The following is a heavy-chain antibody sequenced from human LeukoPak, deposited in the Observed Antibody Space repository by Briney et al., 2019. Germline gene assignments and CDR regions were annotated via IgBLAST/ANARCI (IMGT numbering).Heavy chain of an antibody. CDR3: ARVKPSDSSGSRAFDY. CDR2: INHSGNT. V-gene: IGHV4-34*01. J-gene: IGHJ4*02. CDR1: GGSFSGYY. D-gene: IGHD3-22*01. Sequence: PSETLSLTCAVYGGSFSGYYWSWIRQPPGKGLEWIGEINHSGNTKYNPPLQSRVTISVDTSNNQFSLKLSSVTAADTAVYYCARVKPSDSSGSRAFDYWGQGTLVTVSS.